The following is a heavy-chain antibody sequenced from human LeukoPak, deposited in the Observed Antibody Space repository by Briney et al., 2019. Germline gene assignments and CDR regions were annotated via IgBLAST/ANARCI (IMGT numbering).Heavy chain of an antibody. CDR2: INHSGSI. CDR3: ASLLDYGDYVPGAFDI. CDR1: GGSISDYY. J-gene: IGHJ3*02. V-gene: IGHV4-34*01. Sequence: SETLSLTCSVYGGSISDYYWSWIRQPPGKGLEWIGEINHSGSIKYHPSLKSRLTISVDTSKNQFSLRLNSVTAADTAVYYCASLLDYGDYVPGAFDIWGQGTMVTVSS. D-gene: IGHD4-17*01.